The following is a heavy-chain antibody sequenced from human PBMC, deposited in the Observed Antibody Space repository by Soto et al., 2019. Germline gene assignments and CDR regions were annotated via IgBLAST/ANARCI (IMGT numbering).Heavy chain of an antibody. CDR3: ARARTAMVDY. CDR1: GGSFSGYY. V-gene: IGHV4-34*01. J-gene: IGHJ4*02. Sequence: PSETLSLTCAVYGGSFSGYYWSWIRQPPGKGLEWIGEINHSGSTNYNPSLKSRVTISVDTSKNQFSLKLSSVTAADTAVYYCARARTAMVDYWGQGTLVTVSS. D-gene: IGHD5-18*01. CDR2: INHSGST.